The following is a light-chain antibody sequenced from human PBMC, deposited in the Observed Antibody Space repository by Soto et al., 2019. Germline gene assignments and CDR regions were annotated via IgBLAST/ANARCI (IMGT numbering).Light chain of an antibody. CDR2: DAS. V-gene: IGKV3-11*01. Sequence: EIVLTQSPATLSLSPGERATLSCRASQSVSSYLAWYQQRPGQTPSLLIYDASNRATGIPARFSGSRSGTDCTLTISGLEPEDFAVYYCQQRSNWPLITFGQGTRLEIK. CDR3: QQRSNWPLIT. CDR1: QSVSSY. J-gene: IGKJ5*01.